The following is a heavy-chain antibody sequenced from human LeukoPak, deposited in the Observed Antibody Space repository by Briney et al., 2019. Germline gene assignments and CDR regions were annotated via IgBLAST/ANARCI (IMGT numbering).Heavy chain of an antibody. CDR3: AKGDPYGSGSYPVDY. J-gene: IGHJ4*02. CDR2: LSYDGSNK. V-gene: IGHV3-30*18. CDR1: GFTFSRYG. D-gene: IGHD3-10*01. Sequence: GGSLRLSCAASGFTFSRYGMHWVRQASGKGLEWVALLSYDGSNKYYADSVKGRFTISRDNSKNTLYLQMNSPRPEGTAVYYCAKGDPYGSGSYPVDYWGQGTLVTVSS.